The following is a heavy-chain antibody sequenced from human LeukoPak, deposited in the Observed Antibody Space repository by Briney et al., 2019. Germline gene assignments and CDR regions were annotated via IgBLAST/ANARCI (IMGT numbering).Heavy chain of an antibody. J-gene: IGHJ4*02. CDR1: GYTFTIYG. CDR3: ARVSMVRGVGN. V-gene: IGHV1-18*01. CDR2: ISAYNGNT. D-gene: IGHD3-10*01. Sequence: ASVTVSCTASGYTFTIYGISWVRQAPGQGLEWMGWISAYNGNTNYAQKLQGRVTMTTDTSTSTAYMELRSLRSDDTAVYYCARVSMVRGVGNWGQGTLVTVSS.